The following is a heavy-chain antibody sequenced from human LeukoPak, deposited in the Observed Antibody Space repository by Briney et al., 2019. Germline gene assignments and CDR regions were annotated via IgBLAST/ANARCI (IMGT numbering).Heavy chain of an antibody. CDR2: IYWDDDK. V-gene: IGHV2-5*02. CDR3: ALSRGYDFWSGYPRSLFDY. D-gene: IGHD3-3*01. J-gene: IGHJ4*02. CDR1: GFSLSTSGVG. Sequence: ASGPTLVKPTHTLTPTCTFSGFSLSTSGVGVGWIRQPPGKALEWLALIYWDDDKRYSPSLKSRLTITKDTSKNQVVLTMTNMDPLDTATYYCALSRGYDFWSGYPRSLFDYWGQGTLVTVSS.